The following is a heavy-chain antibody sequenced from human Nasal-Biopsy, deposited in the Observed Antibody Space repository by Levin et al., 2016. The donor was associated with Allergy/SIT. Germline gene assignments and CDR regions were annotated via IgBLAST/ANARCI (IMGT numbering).Heavy chain of an antibody. CDR1: GITFRNYA. J-gene: IGHJ6*02. CDR2: ISFDGSEQ. V-gene: IGHV3-30*04. CDR3: VRQFSYGTDV. D-gene: IGHD1-1*01. Sequence: GESLKISCAASGITFRNYAMHWVRQAPGKGLEWVAHISFDGSEQNYPDSVKGRFIVSRDNSRNTLYLQMNSLTGEDTAIYYCVRQFSYGTDVWGQGTTVTVS.